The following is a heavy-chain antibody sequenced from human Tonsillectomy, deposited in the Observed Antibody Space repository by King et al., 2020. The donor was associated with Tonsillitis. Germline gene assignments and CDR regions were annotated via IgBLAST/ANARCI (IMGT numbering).Heavy chain of an antibody. Sequence: QLVQSGAEVKKTGSSVKVSCKAFGYTFTYRYLHWVRQAPGQALEWMGWITPFNGNTNYAQKFQDRVTITRDRSMSTAYMELSSLRSEDTAMHFCATYSDKKDAFDIWGQGTMVTVSS. CDR1: GYTFTYRY. CDR3: ATYSDKKDAFDI. J-gene: IGHJ3*02. D-gene: IGHD2-21*01. V-gene: IGHV1-45*02. CDR2: ITPFNGNT.